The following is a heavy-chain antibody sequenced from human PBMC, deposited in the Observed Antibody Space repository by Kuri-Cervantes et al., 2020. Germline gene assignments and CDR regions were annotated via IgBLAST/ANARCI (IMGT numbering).Heavy chain of an antibody. CDR2: VSYDGRNK. D-gene: IGHD6-19*01. V-gene: IGHV3-30*04. Sequence: GESLKISCAASGFTFSSYAMHWVRQAPGKGLEWVAGVSYDGRNKYYADSVKGRFTISRDNSKNTLYLQMNSLRAEDTAVYYCARDLPGCWLAAFDIWGQGTMVTVSS. J-gene: IGHJ3*02. CDR3: ARDLPGCWLAAFDI. CDR1: GFTFSSYA.